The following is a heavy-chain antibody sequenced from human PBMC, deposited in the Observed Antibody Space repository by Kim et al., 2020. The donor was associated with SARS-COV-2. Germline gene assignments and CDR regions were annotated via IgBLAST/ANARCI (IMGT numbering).Heavy chain of an antibody. CDR2: ISYDGSNK. V-gene: IGHV3-30-3*01. J-gene: IGHJ5*02. D-gene: IGHD4-4*01. CDR3: ARERAYSNYESSWFDP. CDR1: GFTFSSYA. Sequence: GGSLRLSCAASGFTFSSYAMHWVRQAPGKGLEWVAVISYDGSNKYYVDSVKGRFTISRDNSKNTLYLQMNSLRAEDTAVYYCARERAYSNYESSWFDPWGQGTLVTVSS.